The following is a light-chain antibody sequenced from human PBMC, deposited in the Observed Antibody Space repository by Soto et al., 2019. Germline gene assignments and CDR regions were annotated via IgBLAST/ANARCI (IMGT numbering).Light chain of an antibody. CDR1: QSVANY. CDR2: DAS. J-gene: IGKJ5*01. CDR3: QQYGSWIT. V-gene: IGKV3-11*01. Sequence: EIVMTQSPATLSVSPGERATLSCRASQSVANYLAWYQQRPGQAPRLLIYDASNRATGIPARFRGSGSGTDFTLTISSLEPEDFAVYYCQQYGSWITFGQGTRLEIK.